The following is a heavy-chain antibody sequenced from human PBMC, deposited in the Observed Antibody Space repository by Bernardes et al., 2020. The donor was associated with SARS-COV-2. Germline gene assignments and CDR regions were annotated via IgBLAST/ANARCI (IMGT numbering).Heavy chain of an antibody. CDR2: ISSSGSTI. Sequence: GGSLRLSCAASGFTFSDYYMSWIRQAPGKGLEWVSYISSSGSTIYYADSVKGRFTISRDNAKNSLYLQVNSLRAGDTAVYYCTRARSGELLYFDYWGQGTLVTVSS. CDR3: TRARSGELLYFDY. J-gene: IGHJ4*02. V-gene: IGHV3-11*04. CDR1: GFTFSDYY. D-gene: IGHD3-10*01.